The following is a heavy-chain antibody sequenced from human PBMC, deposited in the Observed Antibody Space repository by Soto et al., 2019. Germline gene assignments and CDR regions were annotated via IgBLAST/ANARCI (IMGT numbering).Heavy chain of an antibody. CDR3: ARDTSNYFDY. CDR1: SYTFTSYG. V-gene: IGHV1-18*01. D-gene: IGHD2-2*01. CDR2: ISAYNGNT. Sequence: VQLVQSGVEVKKPGASVKVSCKASSYTFTSYGITWVRRAPGQGLEWMGWISAYNGNTNYAQKLQGRVTMTTDTATSTAYMELRSLRSDDTAIYYCARDTSNYFDYWGQGTLVTVSS. J-gene: IGHJ4*02.